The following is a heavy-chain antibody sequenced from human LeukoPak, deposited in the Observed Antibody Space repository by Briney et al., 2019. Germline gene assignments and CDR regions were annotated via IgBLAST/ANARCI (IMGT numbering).Heavy chain of an antibody. D-gene: IGHD6-13*01. J-gene: IGHJ6*02. CDR2: IYYSGST. CDR3: ARDWIAAAGNGMDV. V-gene: IGHV4-39*07. CDR1: GGSISSSSYY. Sequence: SETLSLTCTVSGGSISSSSYYWGWIRQPPGKGLEWIGSIYYSGSTYYNPSLKSRVTISEDTSKNQFSLKLSSVTAADTAVYYCARDWIAAAGNGMDVWGQGTTVTVSS.